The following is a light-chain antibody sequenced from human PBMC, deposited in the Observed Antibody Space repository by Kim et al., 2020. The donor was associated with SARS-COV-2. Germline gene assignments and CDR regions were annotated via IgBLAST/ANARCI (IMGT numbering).Light chain of an antibody. Sequence: DIHMTQSPSTLSASVGDRVIITCWASQSISTWLAWYQQKPGKAPKLLIYKASNLESGVPSRFSGSGSGTEFTLTISSLQPDDFATYYCQQYNSYSPLTFGGGTKVDIK. CDR3: QQYNSYSPLT. CDR1: QSISTW. J-gene: IGKJ4*01. CDR2: KAS. V-gene: IGKV1-5*03.